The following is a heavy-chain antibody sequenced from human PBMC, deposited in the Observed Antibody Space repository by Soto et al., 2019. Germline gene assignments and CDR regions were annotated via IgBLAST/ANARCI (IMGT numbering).Heavy chain of an antibody. Sequence: SETLSLTCTVSGGSISGFYWSWIRQFPGKGLEWIAYIYYNGRTEYNPSLKSRVTVSADTSKNQFSLILNSVTAADPAVYYCARHEASYGSGSYPLGHWGRGTLVTVSS. D-gene: IGHD3-10*01. J-gene: IGHJ5*02. V-gene: IGHV4-59*08. CDR1: GGSISGFY. CDR3: ARHEASYGSGSYPLGH. CDR2: IYYNGRT.